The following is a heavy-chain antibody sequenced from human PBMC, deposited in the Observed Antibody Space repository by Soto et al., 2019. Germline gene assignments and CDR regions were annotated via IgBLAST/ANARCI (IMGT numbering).Heavy chain of an antibody. CDR3: ARGRSTRRNFDY. D-gene: IGHD2-2*01. Sequence: SETLSLTCAVYGGSFSGYYWSWIRQPPGKGLEWIGEINHSGSTNYNPSLKSRVTISVDTSKNQFSLKLSSVTAADTAVYYCARGRSTRRNFDYWGQGTLVTVSS. CDR2: INHSGST. J-gene: IGHJ4*02. V-gene: IGHV4-34*01. CDR1: GGSFSGYY.